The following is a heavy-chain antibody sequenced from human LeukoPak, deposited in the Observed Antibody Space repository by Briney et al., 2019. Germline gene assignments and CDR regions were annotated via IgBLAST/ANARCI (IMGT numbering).Heavy chain of an antibody. Sequence: ASVKVSCKASGYTFTSYGISWVRQAPGQGLEWMGWISAYNGNTNYAQKLQGRVTMTTDTSTSTAYMELRSLRSDDTAVYYCARKNRIAVAGANWFDPWGQGTLVTVSS. J-gene: IGHJ5*02. V-gene: IGHV1-18*01. CDR1: GYTFTSYG. CDR2: ISAYNGNT. D-gene: IGHD6-19*01. CDR3: ARKNRIAVAGANWFDP.